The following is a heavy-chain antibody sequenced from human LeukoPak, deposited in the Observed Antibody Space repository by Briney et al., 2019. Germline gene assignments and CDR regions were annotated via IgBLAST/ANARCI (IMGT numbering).Heavy chain of an antibody. D-gene: IGHD6-13*01. V-gene: IGHV4-34*01. CDR3: ARVSAAGISYYYYYGMDV. J-gene: IGHJ6*02. Sequence: SETLSLTCAAYGGSFSGYYWSWIRQPPGKGLEWIGEINHSGSTNYNPSLKSRVTISVDTSKNQFSLKLSSVTAADTAVYYCARVSAAGISYYYYYGMDVWGQGTTVTVSS. CDR2: INHSGST. CDR1: GGSFSGYY.